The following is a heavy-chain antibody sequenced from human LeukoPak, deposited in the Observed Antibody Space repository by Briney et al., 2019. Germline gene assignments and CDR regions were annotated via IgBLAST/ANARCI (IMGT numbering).Heavy chain of an antibody. V-gene: IGHV3-30*02. D-gene: IGHD1-26*01. CDR2: IQYDAGNR. J-gene: IGHJ4*02. CDR3: AKSFTGSYLDYFDY. Sequence: SCKASGYTFTSYGISWVRQAPGKGLEWVAFIQYDAGNRQYADSVKGRFTISRDNSKTTLYMQMNSLTAEDTAVYYCAKSFTGSYLDYFDYWGQGTLVTVSS. CDR1: GYTFTSYG.